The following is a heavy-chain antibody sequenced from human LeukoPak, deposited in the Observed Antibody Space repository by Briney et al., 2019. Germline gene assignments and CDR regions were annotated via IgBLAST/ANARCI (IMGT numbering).Heavy chain of an antibody. CDR3: AKYRADCFDI. D-gene: IGHD2-21*01. CDR2: INSDGSST. CDR1: GFTLSSFW. Sequence: GGSLRLSCVASGFTLSSFWMHWVRQAPGKGLVWVSRINSDGSSTTYADSVKGRFTISRDNAKNTLYLQMNSLRAEDTAVYYCAKYRADCFDIWGQGTMVTVSS. J-gene: IGHJ3*02. V-gene: IGHV3-74*01.